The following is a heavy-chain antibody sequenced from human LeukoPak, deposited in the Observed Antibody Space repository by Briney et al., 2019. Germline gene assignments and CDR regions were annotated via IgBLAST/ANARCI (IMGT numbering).Heavy chain of an antibody. V-gene: IGHV3-30*01. D-gene: IGHD1-26*01. Sequence: PGGSLRLSCAASGFTFSAYAMHWVRQAPGKGLECVAVISYDGSNKHYADSVKGRFTISGDKSKDTLYLQMKSLRPEDTAVYYCARGPGPIAGAKNPFDIWGQRTMVTVSS. CDR3: ARGPGPIAGAKNPFDI. J-gene: IGHJ3*02. CDR2: ISYDGSNK. CDR1: GFTFSAYA.